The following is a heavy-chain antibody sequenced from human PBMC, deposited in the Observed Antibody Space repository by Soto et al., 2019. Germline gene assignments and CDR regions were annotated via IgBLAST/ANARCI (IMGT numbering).Heavy chain of an antibody. D-gene: IGHD3-22*01. J-gene: IGHJ4*02. Sequence: QLLLQESGPGLVKPSETLSLTCTVSGGSSSSNSYYWGWIRQPPGKGLEWIGSIYSSGNTYYNTALKTRGTVAVETSTGQVALRLISVTAAETAVQYCAGQTYESSVYYSPDCGAGTLVSVST. CDR2: IYSSGNT. V-gene: IGHV4-39*01. CDR3: AGQTYESSVYYSPD. CDR1: GGSSSSNSYY.